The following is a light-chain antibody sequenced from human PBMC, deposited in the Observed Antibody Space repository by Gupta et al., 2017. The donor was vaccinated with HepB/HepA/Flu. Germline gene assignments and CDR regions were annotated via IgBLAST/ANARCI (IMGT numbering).Light chain of an antibody. CDR2: GAS. CDR1: QSVLYSSTNKDY. CDR3: QQYYTTPFT. J-gene: IGKJ5*01. V-gene: IGKV4-1*01. Sequence: DIVMTQSPDSLPVSLREGATLNCKSSQSVLYSSTNKDYLAWYQQKPGQPPKLLLYGASTRDPGIPDRFSGSGSGTDFTLTISSLDAEDVAVYYCQQYYTTPFTFGQGTRLEIK.